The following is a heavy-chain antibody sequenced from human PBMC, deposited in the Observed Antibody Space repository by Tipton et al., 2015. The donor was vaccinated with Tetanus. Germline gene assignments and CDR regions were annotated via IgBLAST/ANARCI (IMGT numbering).Heavy chain of an antibody. Sequence: TLSLTCTVSGGSISSYYWSWIRQPPGKGLEWIGYIYYSGSTNYNPSPKSRVTISVDTSKNQFSLKLSSVTAADTAVYYCACNPNIAAAGTGEDSGWFDPWGQGTLVTVSS. J-gene: IGHJ5*02. CDR2: IYYSGST. V-gene: IGHV4-59*01. CDR1: GGSISSYY. CDR3: ACNPNIAAAGTGEDSGWFDP. D-gene: IGHD6-13*01.